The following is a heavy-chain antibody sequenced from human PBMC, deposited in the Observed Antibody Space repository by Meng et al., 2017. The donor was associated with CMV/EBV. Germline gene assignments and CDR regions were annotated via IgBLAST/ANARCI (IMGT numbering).Heavy chain of an antibody. J-gene: IGHJ4*02. D-gene: IGHD4-23*01. CDR3: ASPTGGNYGLGY. CDR2: IIPILGIA. V-gene: IGHV1-69*02. Sequence: SVKVSCKASGGTFSSYTISWVRQAPGQGLEWMGRIIPILGIANYAQKFQGRVTITADKSTSTAYMELSSLRSEDTAVYYCASPTGGNYGLGYWGQGTLVTVSS. CDR1: GGTFSSYT.